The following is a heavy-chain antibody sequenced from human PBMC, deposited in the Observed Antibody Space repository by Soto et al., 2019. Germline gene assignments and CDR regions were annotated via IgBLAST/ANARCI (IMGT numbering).Heavy chain of an antibody. CDR3: ARAGSYSGSYSDL. CDR2: IIPFFGTT. CDR1: GGTFSKYA. J-gene: IGHJ5*02. D-gene: IGHD1-26*01. V-gene: IGHV1-69*13. Sequence: RASVKVSCKAAGGTFSKYAINWVRQAPGQGLEWVGRIIPFFGTTDYGQRFQGRVTITADESTSTAYMGLSSLKPDDTAIYYCARAGSYSGSYSDLWGLGTLVTVSS.